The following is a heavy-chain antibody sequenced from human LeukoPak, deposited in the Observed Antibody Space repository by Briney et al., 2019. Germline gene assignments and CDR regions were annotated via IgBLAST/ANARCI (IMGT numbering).Heavy chain of an antibody. D-gene: IGHD2-15*01. J-gene: IGHJ4*02. CDR1: GFTLRNYW. CDR2: TKPDGTAE. V-gene: IGHV3-7*01. CDR3: ARDGGLHTNFDY. Sequence: PGGSLRLSCAASGFTLRNYWMGWARQAPGKRLEWVANTKPDGTAEYYADSVRGRFTTSRDNANNFLYLQMNSLRGEDTAVYYCARDGGLHTNFDYWGRGTLVTVSS.